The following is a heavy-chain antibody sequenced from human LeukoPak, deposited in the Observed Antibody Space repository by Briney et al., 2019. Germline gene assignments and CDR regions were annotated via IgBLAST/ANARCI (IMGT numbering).Heavy chain of an antibody. CDR2: ISSNGGST. Sequence: PGGSLRLSCSASGFTFSSYAMHWVRQAPGKGLEYVSAISSNGGSTYYADSVKGRFTISRDNSKNTLYLQMSSLRAEDTAVYYCVLGARTGTTREDYWGQGTLVTVSS. CDR1: GFTFSSYA. J-gene: IGHJ4*02. D-gene: IGHD1-1*01. CDR3: VLGARTGTTREDY. V-gene: IGHV3-64D*09.